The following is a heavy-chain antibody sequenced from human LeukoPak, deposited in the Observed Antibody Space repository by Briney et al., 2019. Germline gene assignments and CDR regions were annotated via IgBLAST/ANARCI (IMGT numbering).Heavy chain of an antibody. V-gene: IGHV3-49*04. CDR1: GFTFSSYV. Sequence: GGSLRLSCAASGFTFSSYVMTWVRQAPGKGLEWVGFIRSKAYGGTTEYAASVKGRFTISRDDSKSIAHLQMNSLKTEDTAVYYCGSGSGWYSPDYWGRGTLVTVSS. CDR3: GSGSGWYSPDY. J-gene: IGHJ4*02. CDR2: IRSKAYGGTT. D-gene: IGHD6-19*01.